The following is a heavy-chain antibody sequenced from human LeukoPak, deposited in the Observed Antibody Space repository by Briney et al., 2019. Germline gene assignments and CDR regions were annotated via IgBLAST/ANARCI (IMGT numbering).Heavy chain of an antibody. J-gene: IGHJ4*02. D-gene: IGHD3-22*01. V-gene: IGHV3-9*01. CDR3: AKVDHSSAFPDY. Sequence: GRSLRVSCAASGLNFDDYAMHWVRQAPGNGLEWVSGISWNSGSIGYADSVKGRFTISRDNAKNSLYLQMNSLSAEDTALYYCAKVDHSSAFPDYWGQGTLVTVSS. CDR1: GLNFDDYA. CDR2: ISWNSGSI.